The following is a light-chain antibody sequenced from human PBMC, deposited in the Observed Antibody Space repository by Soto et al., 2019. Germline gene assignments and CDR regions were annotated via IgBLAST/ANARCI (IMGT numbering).Light chain of an antibody. J-gene: IGLJ1*01. V-gene: IGLV2-14*01. CDR3: SSYTLGSTRV. CDR1: SSDVGGYNY. CDR2: EVS. Sequence: QSALTQPASVSGSPGQSITISCTGTSSDVGGYNYVSWYQQHPGKAPKLMIYEVSNRPSGVSNRFSGSKSGNTASLTISGLQAEDEADYYCSSYTLGSTRVFGTGTKLNVL.